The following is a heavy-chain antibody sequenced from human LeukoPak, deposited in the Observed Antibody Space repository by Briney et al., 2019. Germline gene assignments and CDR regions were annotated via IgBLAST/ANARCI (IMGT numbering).Heavy chain of an antibody. CDR1: GGSISSGGYS. Sequence: SETLSLTCAVSGGSISSGGYSWSWIRQPPGKGLEWIGYIYHSGSTYYNPSLKSRVTISVDKSKNQFSLKLSSVTAADTAVYYCARATTVTTGFDYWAREPWSPSPQ. J-gene: IGHJ4*02. CDR3: ARATTVTTGFDY. V-gene: IGHV4-30-2*01. D-gene: IGHD4-11*01. CDR2: IYHSGST.